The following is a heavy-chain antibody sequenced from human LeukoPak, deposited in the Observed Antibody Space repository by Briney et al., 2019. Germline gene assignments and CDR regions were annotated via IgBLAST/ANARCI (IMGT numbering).Heavy chain of an antibody. J-gene: IGHJ5*02. CDR2: TYPGDSDT. D-gene: IGHD3-10*01. Sequence: GESLKISCKGSGYSFTSYWIGWVRQMPGKGLEWMGITYPGDSDTRYSPSFQGQVNISADKSISTAYLQWSSLKASDTAMYYCARLGSDYYYAPNWFDPWGQGTLVTVSS. CDR3: ARLGSDYYYAPNWFDP. V-gene: IGHV5-51*01. CDR1: GYSFTSYW.